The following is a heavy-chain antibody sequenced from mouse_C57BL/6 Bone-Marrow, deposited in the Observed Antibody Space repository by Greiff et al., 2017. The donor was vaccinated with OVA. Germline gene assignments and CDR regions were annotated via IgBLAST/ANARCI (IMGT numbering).Heavy chain of an antibody. V-gene: IGHV5-17*01. Sequence: DVMLVESGGGLVKPGGSLKLSCAASGFTFSDYGMHWVRPAPEKGLEWVAYISSGSSTIYYADTVKGRFTISRDNAKNTLFLQMTSLRSEYTAIYYCAKGAYDTPFDYWGQGTTLTVSS. J-gene: IGHJ2*01. D-gene: IGHD2-3*01. CDR2: ISSGSSTI. CDR3: AKGAYDTPFDY. CDR1: GFTFSDYG.